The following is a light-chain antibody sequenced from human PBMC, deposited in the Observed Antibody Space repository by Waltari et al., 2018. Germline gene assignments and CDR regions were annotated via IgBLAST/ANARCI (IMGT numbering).Light chain of an antibody. Sequence: SYELTQPPSVSVSPGQTASIPCSGDQLGNHDVSWYQQRPGQSPVLIIYQDTKRPPGIPERLSGSNSGNTATLTISGTQVMDEGDYYCQAWDTISAGLGGGTKLTVL. CDR2: QDT. CDR1: QLGNHD. V-gene: IGLV3-1*01. CDR3: QAWDTISAG. J-gene: IGLJ2*01.